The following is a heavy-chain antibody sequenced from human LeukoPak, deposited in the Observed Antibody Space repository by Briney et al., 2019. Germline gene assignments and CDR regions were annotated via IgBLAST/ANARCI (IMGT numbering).Heavy chain of an antibody. CDR1: GFTFSSYA. V-gene: IGHV3-23*01. J-gene: IGHJ4*02. CDR3: ARGGTKEQLAIDY. Sequence: TGGSLRLSCAASGFTFSSYAMSWVRQAPGKGLEWVSATSDSGGRTYYAESVKGRFSISRDNSKNTLYLQMNSLRAEDTAVYYCARGGTKEQLAIDYWGQGTLVTVSS. D-gene: IGHD6-13*01. CDR2: TSDSGGRT.